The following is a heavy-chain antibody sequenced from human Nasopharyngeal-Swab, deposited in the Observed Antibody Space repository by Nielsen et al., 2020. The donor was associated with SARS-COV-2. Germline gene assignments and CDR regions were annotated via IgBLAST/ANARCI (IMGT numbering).Heavy chain of an antibody. CDR2: ISGSGGST. V-gene: IGHV3-23*01. D-gene: IGHD3-22*01. Sequence: GESLKISCAASGFTVSSYAMSWVRQAPGKGLEWVSAISGSGGSTYYADSVKGRFTISRDNSKNTLYLQMNSLRAEDTAVYYCAKYGTYYYDSSGYYWGQGTLVTVSS. CDR3: AKYGTYYYDSSGYY. J-gene: IGHJ4*02. CDR1: GFTVSSYA.